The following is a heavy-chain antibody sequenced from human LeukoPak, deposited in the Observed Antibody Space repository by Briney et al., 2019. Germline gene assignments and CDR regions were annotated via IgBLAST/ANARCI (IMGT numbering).Heavy chain of an antibody. CDR2: IWSDGSRQ. V-gene: IGHV3-30*02. Sequence: GGSLRLSCGASGFTFPSYGMHWIRQTPGKGLEWVALIWSDGSRQYYLDSVKGRFTISRDNSKNTLYLQMNSLRPEDTAVYYCTKHGAASYYLDSWGQGALVTVSS. J-gene: IGHJ4*02. D-gene: IGHD6-25*01. CDR1: GFTFPSYG. CDR3: TKHGAASYYLDS.